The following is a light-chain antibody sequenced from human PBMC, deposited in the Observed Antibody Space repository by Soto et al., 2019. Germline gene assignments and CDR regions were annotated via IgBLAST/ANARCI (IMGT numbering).Light chain of an antibody. V-gene: IGKV3-11*01. CDR2: DAS. Sequence: EIVLTHSPATLSLSPGERATLSCRTSQSVSSYFAWYQQKPGRAPRLLIYDASNRATGIPARFIGSGSGTDFTLTISSLEPEDFAVYYCQQRSNWPITFAQGTRLEIK. CDR3: QQRSNWPIT. CDR1: QSVSSY. J-gene: IGKJ5*01.